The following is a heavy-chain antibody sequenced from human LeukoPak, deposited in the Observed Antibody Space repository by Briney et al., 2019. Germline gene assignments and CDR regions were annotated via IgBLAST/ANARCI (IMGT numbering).Heavy chain of an antibody. CDR1: GFTFSSYW. V-gene: IGHV3-7*01. J-gene: IGHJ6*02. Sequence: GGSLRLSCAASGFTFSSYWMSWVRQAPGKGLEWVANIKQDGSEKYYVDSVKGRFTISRDNAKNSLYLQMNSLRAEDTAVYYCARDKVATRLAYYYYGLDVWGQGTTVTVSS. CDR3: ARDKVATRLAYYYYGLDV. D-gene: IGHD6-6*01. CDR2: IKQDGSEK.